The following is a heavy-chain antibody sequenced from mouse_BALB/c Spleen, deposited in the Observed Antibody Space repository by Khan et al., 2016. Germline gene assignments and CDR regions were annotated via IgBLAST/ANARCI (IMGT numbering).Heavy chain of an antibody. V-gene: IGHV2-3*01. CDR3: ALYYYGRAWLAY. Sequence: VQLQESGPGLVAPSQSLSITCTVSGFSLTSYGVGWVRQPPGKGLEWLGVIWGDGSTNYHSALISRLNINKDNSKSQVFLKLNSLQTDDTATYYCALYYYGRAWLAYWGQGTLVTVSA. CDR2: IWGDGST. D-gene: IGHD1-1*01. J-gene: IGHJ3*01. CDR1: GFSLTSYG.